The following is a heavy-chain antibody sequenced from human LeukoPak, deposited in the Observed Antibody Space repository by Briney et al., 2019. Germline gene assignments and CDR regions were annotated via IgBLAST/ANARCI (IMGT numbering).Heavy chain of an antibody. CDR2: ISYDGSNK. CDR1: GFTFSSYA. CDR3: ARALVSSSWYGRAFDI. D-gene: IGHD6-13*01. V-gene: IGHV3-30-3*01. Sequence: GGSLRLSCAASGFTFSSYAMHWVRQAPGKGLEWVAVISYDGSNKYYADSVKGRFTISRDNSKNTLYLQMNSLRAEDTAVYYCARALVSSSWYGRAFDIWGQGTMVTVSS. J-gene: IGHJ3*02.